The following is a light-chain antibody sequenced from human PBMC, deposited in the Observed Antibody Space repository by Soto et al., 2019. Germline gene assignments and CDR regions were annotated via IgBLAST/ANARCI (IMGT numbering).Light chain of an antibody. Sequence: QSALTQPRSVSGSPGQSVTISCTGTSSDVGGYNYVSWYQQHPGKAPKLMIYDVSKRPSGVPDRFSGSKSGNTASLTISGLHAEDEDDYYCCSYAGSYYVFGTGTKLTVL. CDR3: CSYAGSYYV. CDR2: DVS. J-gene: IGLJ1*01. CDR1: SSDVGGYNY. V-gene: IGLV2-11*01.